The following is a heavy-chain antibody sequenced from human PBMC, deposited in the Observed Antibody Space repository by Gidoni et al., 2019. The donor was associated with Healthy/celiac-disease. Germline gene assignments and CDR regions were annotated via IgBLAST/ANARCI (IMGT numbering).Heavy chain of an antibody. CDR1: GGTFSSYA. CDR2: IIPIFGTA. D-gene: IGHD3-22*01. Sequence: QAQLVQSGAEVKKPGSSVKVSCKDSGGTFSSYAVSWVRQAPGQGLEWMGGIIPIFGTANYAQKFQGRVTITSDQSTSTAYMELSSLRAEDTAVYYCARYYYGSSGYYYVGYYYYYGMDVWGQGTTVNVSS. V-gene: IGHV1-69*01. CDR3: ARYYYGSSGYYYVGYYYYYGMDV. J-gene: IGHJ6*02.